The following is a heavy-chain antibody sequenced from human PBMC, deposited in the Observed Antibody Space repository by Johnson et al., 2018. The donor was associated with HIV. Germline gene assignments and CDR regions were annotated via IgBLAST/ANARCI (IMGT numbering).Heavy chain of an antibody. CDR1: GFTVSSNY. CDR3: TTGAFHAYDM. J-gene: IGHJ3*02. V-gene: IGHV3-74*02. D-gene: IGHD2/OR15-2a*01. CDR2: IISDVSSA. Sequence: VQLLESGGGLVQPGGSLRLSCAASGFTVSSNYMSWVRQAPGQGLVWVSRIISDVSSAIYTDSVTGRFTISRDNTKNTLYLQMNSLRAEDTAVYYCTTGAFHAYDMWGQGTMVTVSS.